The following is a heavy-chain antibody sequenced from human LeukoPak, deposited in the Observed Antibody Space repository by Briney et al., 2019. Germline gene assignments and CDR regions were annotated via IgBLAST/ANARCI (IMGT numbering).Heavy chain of an antibody. D-gene: IGHD6-6*01. J-gene: IGHJ6*03. Sequence: GESLKISCKGSGYSFTSYWIGWVRQMPGKGLEWMGIIYPGDSDTRYSPSFQGQVTISADKSISTAYLQWSSLKASDTAMYYCARHVAVEEIAARRRVYYYYMDVWGKGTTVTISS. CDR2: IYPGDSDT. V-gene: IGHV5-51*01. CDR3: ARHVAVEEIAARRRVYYYYMDV. CDR1: GYSFTSYW.